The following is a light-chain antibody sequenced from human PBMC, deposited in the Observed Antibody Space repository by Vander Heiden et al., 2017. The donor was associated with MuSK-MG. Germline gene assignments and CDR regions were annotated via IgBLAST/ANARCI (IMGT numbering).Light chain of an antibody. CDR2: KAS. Sequence: DIQMTQSPSTLSASVGDRVTITCRASQSMSSWLAWYQQKPGKAPKLLIYKASSLESGVPSRFNGSGSGTEFTLTISSLQPDDFATYYCQQYNSYTFGQGTKLEIK. V-gene: IGKV1-5*03. CDR1: QSMSSW. J-gene: IGKJ2*01. CDR3: QQYNSYT.